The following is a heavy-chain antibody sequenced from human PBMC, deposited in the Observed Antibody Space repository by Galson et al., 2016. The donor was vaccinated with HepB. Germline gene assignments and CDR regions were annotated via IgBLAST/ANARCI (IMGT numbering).Heavy chain of an antibody. Sequence: SLRLSCAVSEFTGFTFSSASMSWVRQAPGKGLQWVVTIWFDGSNQYYADSVKGRFTISRDNSKNTLYLQMSGLRAEDTAIYYCARDRFRDAYNWVDYWGQGTLATVSS. V-gene: IGHV3-33*08. CDR1: EFTGFTFSSAS. J-gene: IGHJ4*02. CDR2: IWFDGSNQ. D-gene: IGHD5-24*01. CDR3: ARDRFRDAYNWVDY.